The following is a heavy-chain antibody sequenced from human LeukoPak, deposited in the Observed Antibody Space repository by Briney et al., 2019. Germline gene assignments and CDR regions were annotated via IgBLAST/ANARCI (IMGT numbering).Heavy chain of an antibody. CDR3: ARGVTNHNIAAAAIDY. D-gene: IGHD6-13*01. CDR2: IYHSGST. CDR1: GGSISSGGYS. V-gene: IGHV4-30-2*01. Sequence: SQTLSLTCAVSGGSISSGGYSWSWIRQPSGKGLEWIGYIYHSGSTYYNPSIKSRVTISVDRSTNQFSLKLSSVTAADTAVYYCARGVTNHNIAAAAIDYWGQGTLVTVSS. J-gene: IGHJ4*02.